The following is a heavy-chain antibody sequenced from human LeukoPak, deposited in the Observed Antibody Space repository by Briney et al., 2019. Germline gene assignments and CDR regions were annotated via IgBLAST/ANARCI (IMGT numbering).Heavy chain of an antibody. J-gene: IGHJ4*02. D-gene: IGHD1-26*01. Sequence: ASVKVPCKASGHTFTSYGISWVRQAPGQGLEWMGWISAYNGNTNYAQKLQGRVTMTTDTSTSTAYMELRSLRSDDTAVYYCARDPKWELLSPIPYYFDYWGQGTLVTVSS. CDR2: ISAYNGNT. CDR3: ARDPKWELLSPIPYYFDY. CDR1: GHTFTSYG. V-gene: IGHV1-18*01.